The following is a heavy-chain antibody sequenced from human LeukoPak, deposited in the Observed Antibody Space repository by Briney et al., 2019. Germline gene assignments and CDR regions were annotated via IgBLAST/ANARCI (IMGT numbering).Heavy chain of an antibody. D-gene: IGHD2-15*01. CDR2: IWDDGSYK. J-gene: IGHJ4*02. Sequence: HPGGSLRLSCAASGFSLSSYGMHWVRQAPGKGLEWVAVIWDDGSYKYYADSVKGRFTISRDNSKNTLYLQMNSLRAEDTAVYYCAKPTRGSGGSFLIDYWGQGTLVTVSS. V-gene: IGHV3-33*06. CDR3: AKPTRGSGGSFLIDY. CDR1: GFSLSSYG.